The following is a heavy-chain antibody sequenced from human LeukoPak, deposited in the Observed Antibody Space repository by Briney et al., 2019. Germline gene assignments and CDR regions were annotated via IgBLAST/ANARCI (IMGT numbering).Heavy chain of an antibody. V-gene: IGHV3-23*01. CDR3: AKEPYDILTGYFSMGY. CDR2: ISGSGGCT. Sequence: PGGSLRLSCAASGFTFSSYAMSWVRQAPGKGLEWVSAISGSGGCTYYADSVKGRFTISRDNSKNTLYLQMNSLRAEDTAVYYCAKEPYDILTGYFSMGYWGQGTLVTVSS. CDR1: GFTFSSYA. J-gene: IGHJ4*02. D-gene: IGHD3-9*01.